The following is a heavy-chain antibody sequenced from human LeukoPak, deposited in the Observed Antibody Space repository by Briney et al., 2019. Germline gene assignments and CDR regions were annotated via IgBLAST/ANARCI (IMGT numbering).Heavy chain of an antibody. D-gene: IGHD2-15*01. J-gene: IGHJ6*03. Sequence: GGSLRLSCAASGFTFSSYWMSWVRQAPGKGLEWVANIKQDGSEKYYVDSVKGRFTISRDNAKNSLYLQMNSLRAEDTAVYYCARDGPGFCSGGRCYYYMDVWGKGTPVTVSS. V-gene: IGHV3-7*01. CDR2: IKQDGSEK. CDR3: ARDGPGFCSGGRCYYYMDV. CDR1: GFTFSSYW.